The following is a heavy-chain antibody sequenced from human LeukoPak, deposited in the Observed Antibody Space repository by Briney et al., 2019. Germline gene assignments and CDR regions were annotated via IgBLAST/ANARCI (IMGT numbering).Heavy chain of an antibody. V-gene: IGHV4-59*01. J-gene: IGHJ3*02. CDR3: AEATTPFDAFDI. D-gene: IGHD1-14*01. Sequence: SGTLSLTCTVSGGSISSYYWSWIRQPPGKGLERIGYIYYSGSTNYNPSLKSRVTISVDTSKNQFSLKLSSVTAADTAVYYCAEATTPFDAFDIWGQGTMVTVSS. CDR1: GGSISSYY. CDR2: IYYSGST.